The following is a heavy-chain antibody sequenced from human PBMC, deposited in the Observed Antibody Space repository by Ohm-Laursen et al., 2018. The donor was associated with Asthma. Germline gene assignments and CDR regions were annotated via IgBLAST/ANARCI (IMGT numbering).Heavy chain of an antibody. J-gene: IGHJ6*02. CDR3: ARDSRAAVMDYYYYGMDV. CDR1: GYTFTAYF. CDR2: INPNGGGT. D-gene: IGHD6-13*01. V-gene: IGHV1-2*06. Sequence: GASVKVSCKASGYTFTAYFIHWVRQAPGQGLEWMGRINPNGGGTNYAQKFQGRVTMTRDTSISTAYMELRSLRSDDTAVYYCARDSRAAVMDYYYYGMDVWGQGTTVTVSS.